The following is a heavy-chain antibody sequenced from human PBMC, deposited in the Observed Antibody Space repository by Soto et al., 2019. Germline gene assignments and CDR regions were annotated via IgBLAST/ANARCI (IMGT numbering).Heavy chain of an antibody. D-gene: IGHD3-10*01. J-gene: IGHJ6*02. Sequence: QVQLVQSGAEVKKPGSSVKVSCKASGGTFSSYTISWVRQAPGQGLEWMGRIIPILGIANYAQKFQGRVTITADKSTSTAYMEVSSLRSEDTAVYYCARAMVRGVISDGMDVWGQGTTVTVSS. CDR3: ARAMVRGVISDGMDV. CDR2: IIPILGIA. V-gene: IGHV1-69*02. CDR1: GGTFSSYT.